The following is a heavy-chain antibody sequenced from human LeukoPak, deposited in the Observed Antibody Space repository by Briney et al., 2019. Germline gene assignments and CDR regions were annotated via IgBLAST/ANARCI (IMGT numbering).Heavy chain of an antibody. CDR2: IIPIFGTV. V-gene: IGHV1-69*01. CDR1: GGTFSSYA. CDR3: ARYRMEGSTVVTPGNY. Sequence: EAAVKVSCKASGGTFSSYAISWVRQAPGQGLEWMGGIIPIFGTVNYAQKFQGRVTITADEPTSTAYMELRSLRSDDTAVYYCARYRMEGSTVVTPGNYWGQGTLVTVSS. J-gene: IGHJ4*02. D-gene: IGHD4-23*01.